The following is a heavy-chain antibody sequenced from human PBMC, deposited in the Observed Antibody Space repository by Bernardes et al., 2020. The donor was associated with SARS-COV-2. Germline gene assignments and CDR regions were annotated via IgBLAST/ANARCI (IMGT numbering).Heavy chain of an antibody. J-gene: IGHJ6*02. CDR3: ARDFMGTPQGDVKYYYYGMDV. CDR2: ISSSSNYI. D-gene: IGHD3-16*01. V-gene: IGHV3-21*01. CDR1: GFTFSNYG. Sequence: GGSLRLSCAASGFTFSNYGMNWVRQAPGKGLELVSSISSSSNYIHYADSVKGRLTISRDNAQNSLYLQMNSLRAEDSAVYYCARDFMGTPQGDVKYYYYGMDVWGQGTTVTVSS.